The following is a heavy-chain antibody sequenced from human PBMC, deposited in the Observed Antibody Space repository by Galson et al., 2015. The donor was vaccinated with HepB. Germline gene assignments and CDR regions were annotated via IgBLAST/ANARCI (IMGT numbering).Heavy chain of an antibody. CDR3: AGPGYYYMDV. CDR1: GGSFSGYY. J-gene: IGHJ6*03. Sequence: ETLSLTCAVYGGSFSGYYWSWIRQPPGKGLEWIGEINHSGSTNYNPSLKSRVTISVDTSKNQFSLKLSSVTAADTAVYYCAGPGYYYMDVWGKGTTVTVSS. CDR2: INHSGST. V-gene: IGHV4-34*01.